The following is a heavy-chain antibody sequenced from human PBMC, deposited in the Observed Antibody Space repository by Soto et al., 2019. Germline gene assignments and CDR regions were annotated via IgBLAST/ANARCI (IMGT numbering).Heavy chain of an antibody. J-gene: IGHJ4*02. CDR3: ASLLNSGYDRDY. CDR2: IYYSGST. CDR1: GGSISSYY. Sequence: SETLSLTCTVSGGSISSYYWSWIRQPPGKGLEWIGYIYYSGSTNYNPSLKSRVTISVDTSKNQFSLKLRSEDTAVYYCASLLNSGYDRDYWGQGTLVTVSS. D-gene: IGHD5-12*01. V-gene: IGHV4-59*01.